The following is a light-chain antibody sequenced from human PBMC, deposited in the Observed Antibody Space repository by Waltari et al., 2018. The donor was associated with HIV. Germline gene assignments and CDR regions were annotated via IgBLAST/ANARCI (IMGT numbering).Light chain of an antibody. V-gene: IGKV3-20*01. CDR3: QKYGSSFT. CDR2: GAS. CDR1: QGVSSSY. J-gene: IGKJ3*01. Sequence: EIVLTQSPGTLSLSPGERATLSCTASQGVSSSYLAWYQQTPGQAPRLLIYGASSKATGIPDRLSGSGAGTDFTLTISRLKPEDFAVYYWQKYGSSFTFGPGTKVDIK.